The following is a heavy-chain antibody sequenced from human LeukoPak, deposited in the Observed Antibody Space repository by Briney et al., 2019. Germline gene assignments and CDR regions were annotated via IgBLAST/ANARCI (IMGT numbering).Heavy chain of an antibody. D-gene: IGHD3-22*01. CDR2: VRYSGKT. Sequence: PSETLSLTCTVSGGSISSTSSYWGWIRQPPGKGLEWIGSVRYSGKTYYNPSLKSRVTMSLDTSKNQFSLKLSSVTAADTAVYYCAREYSGYYYYWFDPWGQGTLVTVSS. CDR1: GGSISSTSSY. CDR3: AREYSGYYYYWFDP. V-gene: IGHV4-39*07. J-gene: IGHJ5*02.